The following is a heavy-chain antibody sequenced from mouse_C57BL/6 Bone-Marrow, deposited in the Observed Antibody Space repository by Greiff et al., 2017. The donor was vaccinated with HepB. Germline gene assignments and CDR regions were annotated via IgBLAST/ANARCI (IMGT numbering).Heavy chain of an antibody. J-gene: IGHJ3*01. CDR1: GFNIKDDY. D-gene: IGHD3-2*02. CDR3: TTLQLTPEFAY. V-gene: IGHV14-4*01. Sequence: VQLQQSGAELVRPGASVKLSCTASGFNIKDDYMHWVKQRPEQGREWIGWIDPENGDTEYASKFQGKATITADTSSNTAYLQLSSLTSEDTAVYYCTTLQLTPEFAYWGQGTLVTVSA. CDR2: IDPENGDT.